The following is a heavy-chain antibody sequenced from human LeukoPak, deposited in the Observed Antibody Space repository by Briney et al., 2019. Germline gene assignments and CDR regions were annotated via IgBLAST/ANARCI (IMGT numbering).Heavy chain of an antibody. CDR1: GYTFTGYY. Sequence: ASVKVSCKASGYTFTGYYMHWVRQAPGQGLEWMGRINPNSGGTNYAQKFQGRVTMTRDTCISTAYMELSRLRSDDTAVYYCARDDYDSSGYYRYWGQGTLVTVSS. D-gene: IGHD3-22*01. CDR3: ARDDYDSSGYYRY. V-gene: IGHV1-2*06. J-gene: IGHJ4*02. CDR2: INPNSGGT.